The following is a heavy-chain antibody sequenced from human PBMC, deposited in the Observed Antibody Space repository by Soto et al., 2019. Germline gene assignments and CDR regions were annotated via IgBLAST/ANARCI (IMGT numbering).Heavy chain of an antibody. V-gene: IGHV1-69*13. Sequence: EASVKVSCKASGGTFSSYAISWVRQAPGQGLEWMGGIIPIFGTANYAQKFQGRVTITADESTSTAYMELSSLRSEDTAVYYCARGYVEDVDTDDYYYGMDVWGQGTTVTVSS. CDR1: GGTFSSYA. CDR2: IIPIFGTA. D-gene: IGHD5-18*01. CDR3: ARGYVEDVDTDDYYYGMDV. J-gene: IGHJ6*02.